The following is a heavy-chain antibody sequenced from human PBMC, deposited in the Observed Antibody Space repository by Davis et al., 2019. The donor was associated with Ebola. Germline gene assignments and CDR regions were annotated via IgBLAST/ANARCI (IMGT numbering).Heavy chain of an antibody. D-gene: IGHD3-10*01. CDR1: GGSISSYY. Sequence: PSETLSLTCTVSGGSISSYYWSWIRQPPGKGLEWIGYIYYSGSTNYNPSLKSRVTISVDTSKNQFSLKLSSVTAADTAVYYCARGGRSDYGSGSYYKGLYYYGMDVWGQGTTVTVSS. CDR3: ARGGRSDYGSGSYYKGLYYYGMDV. V-gene: IGHV4-59*01. CDR2: IYYSGST. J-gene: IGHJ6*02.